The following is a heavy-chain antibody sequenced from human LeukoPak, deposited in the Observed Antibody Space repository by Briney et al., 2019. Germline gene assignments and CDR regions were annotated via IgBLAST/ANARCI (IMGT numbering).Heavy chain of an antibody. CDR2: IYYSGST. Sequence: SETLSLTCTVSGGSISSYYWSWIRQPPGKGLEWIGYIYYSGSTNYNPSLKSRVTISVDTSKNQFSLKLSSVTAADTAVYYCARHSLYSSSCPFDYWGQGTLVTVSS. D-gene: IGHD6-6*01. J-gene: IGHJ4*02. CDR3: ARHSLYSSSCPFDY. V-gene: IGHV4-59*08. CDR1: GGSISSYY.